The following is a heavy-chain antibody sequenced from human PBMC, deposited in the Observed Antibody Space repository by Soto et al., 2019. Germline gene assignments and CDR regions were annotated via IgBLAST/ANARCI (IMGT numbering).Heavy chain of an antibody. V-gene: IGHV1-69*13. D-gene: IGHD3-10*01. J-gene: IGHJ4*02. CDR2: IIPIFGTA. CDR1: GGTFSSYA. Sequence: SVKLSCKASGGTFSSYAISWVRQAPGQGLEWMGGIIPIFGTANYAQKFQGRVTITADESTSTAYMELSSLRSEDTAVYYCARLASGSGSPEFDYWGQGTLVTVS. CDR3: ARLASGSGSPEFDY.